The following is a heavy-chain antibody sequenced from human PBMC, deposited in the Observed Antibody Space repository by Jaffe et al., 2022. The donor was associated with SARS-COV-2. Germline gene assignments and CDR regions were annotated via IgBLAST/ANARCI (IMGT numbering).Heavy chain of an antibody. V-gene: IGHV4-39*01. Sequence: QLQLQESGPRLVKPSETLSLTCTVSGGSMSSSSYYWGWIRQSPGKGLEWFGSVSYTGSSYYNPSLKRRVTISVDATKNQLSLSLSSVTAADTAVYYCARTDLYSERFDPWGQGALVTVSS. J-gene: IGHJ5*02. CDR2: VSYTGSS. CDR3: ARTDLYSERFDP. CDR1: GGSMSSSSYY. D-gene: IGHD6-13*01.